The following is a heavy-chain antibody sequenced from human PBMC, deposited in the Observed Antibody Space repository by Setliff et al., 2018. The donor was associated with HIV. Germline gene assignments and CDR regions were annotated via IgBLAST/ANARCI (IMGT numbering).Heavy chain of an antibody. J-gene: IGHJ4*02. CDR2: INHSGST. V-gene: IGHV4-34*10. D-gene: IGHD3-16*01. CDR3: ARQRHGGAGAHDY. Sequence: SETLSLTCAVYGGSFSGYYWSWIRQPPGKGLEWIGEINHSGSTNHNPSLKSRVTMSVDTSKNQFSLKLSSVTAADTAVYYCARQRHGGAGAHDYWGQGTLVTVSS. CDR1: GGSFSGYY.